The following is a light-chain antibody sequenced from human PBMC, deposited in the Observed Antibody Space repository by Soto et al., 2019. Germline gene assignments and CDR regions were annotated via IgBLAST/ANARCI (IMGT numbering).Light chain of an antibody. CDR2: AAS. V-gene: IGKV3-20*01. J-gene: IGKJ2*01. CDR1: QSVSSNY. CDR3: QLYGSSPPRYT. Sequence: EIVLTQSPGTLYLSPGERDTLSCRASQSVSSNYLAWYQQKRGQAPRLLIYAASARATGIPDRFSGSGSGTDFTLTISILEPEDFAVYFCQLYGSSPPRYTFGQGTKLEIK.